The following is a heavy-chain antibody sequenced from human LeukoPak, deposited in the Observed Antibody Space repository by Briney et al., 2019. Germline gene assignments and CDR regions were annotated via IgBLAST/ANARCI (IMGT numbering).Heavy chain of an antibody. CDR2: FSGSGGST. CDR1: GFTFTSYA. J-gene: IGHJ4*02. V-gene: IGHV3-23*01. D-gene: IGHD1/OR15-1a*01. CDR3: ARAGNIRFDY. Sequence: GGSLRLSCEASGFTFTSYAMSWGRQAPGKGLEWVSGFSGSGGSTYYAYSVKGRFTISRDNSKNTLYLQMNSLRAEDTAVYYCARAGNIRFDYWGQGTLVTVSS.